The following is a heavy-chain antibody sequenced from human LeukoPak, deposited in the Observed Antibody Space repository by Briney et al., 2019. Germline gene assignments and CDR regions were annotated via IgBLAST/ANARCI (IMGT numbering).Heavy chain of an antibody. J-gene: IGHJ4*02. CDR1: GGSISSGSYY. CDR3: ARGRITIFGVVTLDY. Sequence: PSQTLSLTCTVSGGSISSGSYYWSWIRQPAGKGLEWIGRIYTSGSTNYNPSLKSRVTISVDTSKNQFSLKLSSVTAADTAVYYCARGRITIFGVVTLDYWGQGTLVTVSS. D-gene: IGHD3-3*01. CDR2: IYTSGST. V-gene: IGHV4-61*02.